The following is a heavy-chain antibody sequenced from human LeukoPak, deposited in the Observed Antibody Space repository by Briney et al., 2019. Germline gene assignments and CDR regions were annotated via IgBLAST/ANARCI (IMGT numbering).Heavy chain of an antibody. CDR1: GFTFGSYP. CDR2: ISISGGTP. J-gene: IGHJ4*02. V-gene: IGHV3-23*01. Sequence: GGSLRLSCAASGFTFGSYPMSWVRQAPGRGLEWVSSISISGGTPYYADSVKGRFTISRDNSKNTLYLQMNSLRAEDTAVYYCAKDTNYGPLYYFDYWGQGTLVTVSS. D-gene: IGHD3-10*01. CDR3: AKDTNYGPLYYFDY.